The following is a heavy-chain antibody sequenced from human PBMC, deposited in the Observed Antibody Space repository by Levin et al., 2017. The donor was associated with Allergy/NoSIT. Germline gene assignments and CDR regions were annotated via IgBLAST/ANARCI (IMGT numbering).Heavy chain of an antibody. J-gene: IGHJ6*03. Sequence: GASVKVSCKASGYTFTGYYMHWVRQAPGQGLEWMGWINPNSGGTNYAQKFQGRVTMTRDTSISTAYMELSRLRSDDTAVYYCARAPRGESTLPYYNYYYMDVWGKGTTVTVSS. CDR2: INPNSGGT. CDR1: GYTFTGYY. CDR3: ARAPRGESTLPYYNYYYMDV. D-gene: IGHD3-10*01. V-gene: IGHV1-2*02.